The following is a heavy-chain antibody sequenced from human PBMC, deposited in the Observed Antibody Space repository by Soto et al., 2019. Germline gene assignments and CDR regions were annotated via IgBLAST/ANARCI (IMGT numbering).Heavy chain of an antibody. D-gene: IGHD1-26*01. CDR3: AHRPIVGAAI. CDR1: GGSISNSYW. Sequence: QVQLQESGPGLVKPSGTLSLTCGVFGGSISNSYWWTWVRQPPGKGLEWIGEIYHSGSTNYNSSLMSRVTISLDKVNNQFSLKLTSVTAADTAVYYCAHRPIVGAAIWGQGTLVTVSS. J-gene: IGHJ4*02. CDR2: IYHSGST. V-gene: IGHV4-4*02.